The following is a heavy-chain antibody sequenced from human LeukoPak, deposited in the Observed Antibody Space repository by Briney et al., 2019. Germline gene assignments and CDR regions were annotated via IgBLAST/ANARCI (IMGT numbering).Heavy chain of an antibody. D-gene: IGHD3-3*01. Sequence: PGGSLRLSCAASGLTFSSYAMGWVRQAPGKGLEWVSAISGSSGHTYYADSVKGRFTISRDNSKNPLYLQMNSLRAEDTAVYYCAKVGFSEMEWLLYSDHWGQGTLVTVSS. J-gene: IGHJ4*02. CDR1: GLTFSSYA. CDR2: ISGSSGHT. CDR3: AKVGFSEMEWLLYSDH. V-gene: IGHV3-23*01.